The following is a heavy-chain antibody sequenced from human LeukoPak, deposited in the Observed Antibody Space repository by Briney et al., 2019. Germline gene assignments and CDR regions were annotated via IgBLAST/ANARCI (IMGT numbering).Heavy chain of an antibody. D-gene: IGHD2-15*01. Sequence: ASVKVSYKASGYTFTGYYMHWVRQAPGQGLEWMGWINPKSGGTNYAQKFQGRVTMTRDTSISTAYMELSRLRSDDTAVYYCARDVDGMDVWGQGTTVTVSS. CDR2: INPKSGGT. CDR1: GYTFTGYY. J-gene: IGHJ6*02. V-gene: IGHV1-2*02. CDR3: ARDVDGMDV.